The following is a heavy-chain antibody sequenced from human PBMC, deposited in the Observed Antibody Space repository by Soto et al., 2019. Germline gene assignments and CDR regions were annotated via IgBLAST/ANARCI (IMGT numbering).Heavy chain of an antibody. V-gene: IGHV1-46*01. CDR1: GYIFANYY. D-gene: IGHD2-8*01. J-gene: IGHJ4*02. CDR2: INPYGGST. Sequence: QVQLVQSGAEVKEPGASVKVLCKASGYIFANYYMHWVRQAPGQGLEWMAIINPYGGSTNYAPNFQGRLTLTSDTSTSTVYMELSSVRSEDTAVYYCARDLLRADSWGQGTLVTVSS. CDR3: ARDLLRADS.